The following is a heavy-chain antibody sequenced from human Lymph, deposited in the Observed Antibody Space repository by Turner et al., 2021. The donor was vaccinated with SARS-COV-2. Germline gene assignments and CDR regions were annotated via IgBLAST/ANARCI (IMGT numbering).Heavy chain of an antibody. D-gene: IGHD2-2*02. CDR3: AKDRVVPPAIWNYYYYYGMDV. J-gene: IGHJ6*02. Sequence: EVQLLESGGGLVQPGGSLRLSCAASGFTFSSYCTSWFRQAPGKGLEWVSVISGSGGSTYYADSVKGRFTISRDNSKNTLYLQMNSLRAEDTAVYYCAKDRVVPPAIWNYYYYYGMDVWGQGTTVTVSS. V-gene: IGHV3-23*01. CDR1: GFTFSSYC. CDR2: ISGSGGST.